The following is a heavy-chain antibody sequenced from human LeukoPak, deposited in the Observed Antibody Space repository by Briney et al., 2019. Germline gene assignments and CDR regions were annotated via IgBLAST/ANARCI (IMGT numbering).Heavy chain of an antibody. Sequence: SETLSLTGAVYGGSFSGYYWNWIRQPPGQGLEWIGEINHSGSTNYNPSLKSRVTISLDTSKNQFSLKLSSVTAADTAVYYCARGGGSSPGIAVYWGQGTLVTVSS. CDR2: INHSGST. CDR3: ARGGGSSPGIAVY. CDR1: GGSFSGYY. V-gene: IGHV4-34*01. D-gene: IGHD6-19*01. J-gene: IGHJ4*02.